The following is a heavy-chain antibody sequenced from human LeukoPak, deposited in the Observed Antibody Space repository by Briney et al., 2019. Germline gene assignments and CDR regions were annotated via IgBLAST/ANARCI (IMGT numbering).Heavy chain of an antibody. J-gene: IGHJ4*02. CDR2: ISSSSSYI. CDR1: GFTFSSYS. CDR3: ARSGLGYSSGGSCYDY. Sequence: GGSLGLSCAASGFTFSSYSMNWVRQAPGKGLEWVSSISSSSSYIYYADSVKGRFTISRDNAKNSLYLQMNSLRAEDTAVYYCARSGLGYSSGGSCYDYWGQGTLVTVSS. V-gene: IGHV3-21*01. D-gene: IGHD2-15*01.